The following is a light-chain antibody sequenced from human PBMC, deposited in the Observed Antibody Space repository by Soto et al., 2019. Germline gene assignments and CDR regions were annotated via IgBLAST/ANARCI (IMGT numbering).Light chain of an antibody. Sequence: EMVLTQSPGTLSLSPGERATLSCRASQSVSSYYLAWYQQKPGQAPRLLIYAASSRATGIPDRFSGSGSGTDFTLTISRLEPEDFAVYYCQQYGSSPTFGQGTKLEIK. CDR1: QSVSSYY. V-gene: IGKV3-20*01. J-gene: IGKJ2*01. CDR2: AAS. CDR3: QQYGSSPT.